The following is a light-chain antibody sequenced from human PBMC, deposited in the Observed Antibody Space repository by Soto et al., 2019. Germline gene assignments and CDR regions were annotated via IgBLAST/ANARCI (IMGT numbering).Light chain of an antibody. J-gene: IGKJ1*01. CDR2: WAS. V-gene: IGKV4-1*01. CDR3: LQCYNAPWT. Sequence: DIVMTQSPDSLAVSLGERATINCKSSQSVLYSSSNRNYLAWYQQKPGQPPKLLFSWASTRKSGVPDRFSASGSATDFTLTISSLQAEDVAVYYCLQCYNAPWTFGQGTKVDIK. CDR1: QSVLYSSSNRNY.